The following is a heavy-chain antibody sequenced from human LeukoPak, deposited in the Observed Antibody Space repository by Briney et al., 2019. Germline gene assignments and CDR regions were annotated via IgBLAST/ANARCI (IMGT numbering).Heavy chain of an antibody. CDR3: ARDGRSGYEDL. CDR1: GVSIKTNSDY. Sequence: SETLSLTCTVSGVSIKTNSDYWGWLRQPPGKGLEWIGSIYHVGGTYYNPSLKSRVTISIDTSKNQFSLKLTSVTAADTAIYYCARDGRSGYEDLWGPGTLVTVSS. V-gene: IGHV4-39*07. J-gene: IGHJ5*02. CDR2: IYHVGGT. D-gene: IGHD5-12*01.